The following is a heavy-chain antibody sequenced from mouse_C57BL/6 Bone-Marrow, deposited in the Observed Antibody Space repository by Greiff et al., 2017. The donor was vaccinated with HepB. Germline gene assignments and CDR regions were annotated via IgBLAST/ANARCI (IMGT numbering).Heavy chain of an antibody. CDR1: GFTFSSYG. J-gene: IGHJ3*01. Sequence: DVMLVESGGDLVKPGGSLKLSCAASGFTFSSYGMSWVRQTPDKRLEWVATISSCGSYTYYPDSVKGRFTISRDNAKNTLYLQMSSLKSEDTAMYYCARPQYDFAWFAYWGQGTLVTVSA. CDR3: ARPQYDFAWFAY. V-gene: IGHV5-6*02. CDR2: ISSCGSYT. D-gene: IGHD2-4*01.